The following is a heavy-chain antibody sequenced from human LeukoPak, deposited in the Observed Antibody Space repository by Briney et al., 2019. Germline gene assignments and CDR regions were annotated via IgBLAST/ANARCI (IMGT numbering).Heavy chain of an antibody. CDR1: GYTFTGYY. Sequence: ASVKVSCKASGYTFTGYYMHWVRPAPGQGLEWMGRINPNSGGTNYAQKFQGRVTMTRDTSISTAYMELSRLRSDDTAVYYCRVTTNYYYGMDVWGQGTTVTVSS. D-gene: IGHD4-11*01. V-gene: IGHV1-2*06. CDR2: INPNSGGT. J-gene: IGHJ6*02. CDR3: RVTTNYYYGMDV.